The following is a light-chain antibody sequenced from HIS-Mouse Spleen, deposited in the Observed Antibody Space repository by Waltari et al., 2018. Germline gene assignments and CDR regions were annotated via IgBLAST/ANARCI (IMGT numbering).Light chain of an antibody. CDR1: QDISNY. CDR2: DAS. Sequence: DIQMTQSPSSLSASVGDRVTITCQASQDISNYLNWYQQKPGKAPKLLIYDASNLETGVPSRFSGSGSGTDFTFTISSLQPEDIATYYCQQYDNLPPRMLFGGGTKVEIK. V-gene: IGKV1-33*01. J-gene: IGKJ4*01. CDR3: QQYDNLPPRML.